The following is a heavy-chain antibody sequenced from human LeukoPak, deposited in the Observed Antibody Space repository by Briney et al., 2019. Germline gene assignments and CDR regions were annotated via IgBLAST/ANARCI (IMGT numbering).Heavy chain of an antibody. Sequence: PGGSLRLSCAASGFTFSSYSMNWVRQAPGKGLEWVSSISGSSTYIYYADSVKGRFTISRDNAQNSLYLQMNSLRAEDTAVYYCARGSEWSSGVSDYWGQGTLVTVSS. CDR1: GFTFSSYS. J-gene: IGHJ4*02. CDR3: ARGSEWSSGVSDY. CDR2: ISGSSTYI. D-gene: IGHD3-3*01. V-gene: IGHV3-21*01.